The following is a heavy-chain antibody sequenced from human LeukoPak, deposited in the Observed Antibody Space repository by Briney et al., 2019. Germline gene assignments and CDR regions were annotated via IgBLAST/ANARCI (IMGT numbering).Heavy chain of an antibody. CDR1: GFTFNSYT. CDR3: ARDGASIDDQYYGLDV. Sequence: GGSLRLSCAASGFTFNSYTINWVRQAPGKGLESVSSIRSNSRGINYADSVKGRFTISRDNDKNTVFLEMNSLRAEDTAVYYCARDGASIDDQYYGLDVWGQGTTVTVSS. J-gene: IGHJ6*02. D-gene: IGHD1-1*01. CDR2: IRSNSRGI. V-gene: IGHV3-21*06.